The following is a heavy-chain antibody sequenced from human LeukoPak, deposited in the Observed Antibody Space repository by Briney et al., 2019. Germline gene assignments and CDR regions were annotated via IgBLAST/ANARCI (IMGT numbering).Heavy chain of an antibody. CDR2: FDPEDGET. CDR1: GYTLTELS. D-gene: IGHD3-3*01. J-gene: IGHJ4*02. Sequence: ASVKVSCKVSGYTLTELSMHWVRQAPGKGLEWMGGFDPEDGETIYAQKFQGRVTMTEDTSTDAAYMELSSLRSEDTAVYYCATPGDWSGYYFDYWGQGTLVTVSS. V-gene: IGHV1-24*01. CDR3: ATPGDWSGYYFDY.